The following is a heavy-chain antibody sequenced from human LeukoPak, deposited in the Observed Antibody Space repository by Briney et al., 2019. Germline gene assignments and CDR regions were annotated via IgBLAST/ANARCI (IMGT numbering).Heavy chain of an antibody. CDR2: IFHSGST. Sequence: PSQTLSLTCAVSGGSISSRGYSWSWIRQSPGKGLEWIGYIFHSGSTYYNPSLKSRATISIDRSKNQFSLKLSSVTAADTAVYYCARDNPSVLRYFDPWGQGTLVIVSS. V-gene: IGHV4-30-2*06. CDR1: GGSISSRGYS. CDR3: ARDNPSVLRYFDP. J-gene: IGHJ5*02. D-gene: IGHD3-9*01.